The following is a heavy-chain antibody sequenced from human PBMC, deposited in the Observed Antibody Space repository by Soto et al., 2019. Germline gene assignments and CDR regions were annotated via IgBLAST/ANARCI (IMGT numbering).Heavy chain of an antibody. CDR1: GFTFSDYY. CDR3: ARAERGKSGPTG. Sequence: PGGSLRLSCAASGFTFSDYYMSWTRQAPGKELEWLSYISGSGVYTNYADSVKGRFTISRDNSKNSLYLQMNSLTAEDTAVYYCARAERGKSGPTGWGQGTLVTVSS. D-gene: IGHD1-26*01. CDR2: ISGSGVYT. V-gene: IGHV3-11*06. J-gene: IGHJ4*02.